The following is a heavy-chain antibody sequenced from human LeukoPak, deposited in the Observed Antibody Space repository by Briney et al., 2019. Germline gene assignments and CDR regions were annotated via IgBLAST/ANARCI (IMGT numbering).Heavy chain of an antibody. CDR2: ISSSSHYI. V-gene: IGHV3-21*01. J-gene: IGHJ4*02. Sequence: PGGSLRLSCAASGFTLSSYAMHWVRQAPGKGLEWVSSISSSSHYIYYADSVKRRFTIPRGSAKNSLFLQMNSLKAEDTAVYYCARDSGLVPFVKYYFDYWGQETLVTASS. CDR1: GFTLSSYA. D-gene: IGHD2-2*01. CDR3: ARDSGLVPFVKYYFDY.